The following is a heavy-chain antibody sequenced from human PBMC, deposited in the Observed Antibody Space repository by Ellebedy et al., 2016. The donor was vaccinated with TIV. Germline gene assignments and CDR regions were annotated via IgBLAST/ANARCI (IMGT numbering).Heavy chain of an antibody. CDR1: GYSISSGYY. D-gene: IGHD3-16*01. CDR3: ARDRRLGYYFDY. V-gene: IGHV4-38-2*02. Sequence: MPSETLSLTCTVPGYSISSGYYWAWIRQPPGKGLEWIGSIYHSASTYYTPSLKTRVTISKDTSKKQFSLNLSSMTAADTAVYYCARDRRLGYYFDYWGQGTLVTVSS. J-gene: IGHJ4*02. CDR2: IYHSAST.